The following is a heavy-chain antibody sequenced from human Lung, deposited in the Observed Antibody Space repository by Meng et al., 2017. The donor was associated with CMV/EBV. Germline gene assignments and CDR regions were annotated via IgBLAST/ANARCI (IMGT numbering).Heavy chain of an antibody. J-gene: IGHJ4*02. CDR3: ARSARWGFCTTTSCQDYFDY. CDR2: IRGSGDGT. Sequence: GESLKISCAASGFTFSSYALNWVRQAPGRGLEWVSAIRGSGDGTNYADSVKGRFTISRDNSKNTVYLQMNSLRAEDTALYYCARSARWGFCTTTSCQDYFDYXGQGXLVTVSS. CDR1: GFTFSSYA. V-gene: IGHV3-23*01. D-gene: IGHD2-2*01.